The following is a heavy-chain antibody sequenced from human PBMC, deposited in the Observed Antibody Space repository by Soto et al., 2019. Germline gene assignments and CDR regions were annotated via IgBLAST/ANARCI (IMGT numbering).Heavy chain of an antibody. CDR3: ARGTLDYYDSSGYYFYYFDY. V-gene: IGHV1-2*02. Sequence: ASVKVSCKASGYTFTSYAMHWVRQAPGQGLEWMGWINPNSGGTNYAQKFQGRVTMTRDTSISTAYMELSRLRSDDTAVYYCARGTLDYYDSSGYYFYYFDYWGQGTLVTVSS. CDR2: INPNSGGT. CDR1: GYTFTSYA. D-gene: IGHD3-22*01. J-gene: IGHJ4*02.